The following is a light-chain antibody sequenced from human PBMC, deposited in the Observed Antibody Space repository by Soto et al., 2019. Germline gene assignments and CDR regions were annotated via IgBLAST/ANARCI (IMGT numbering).Light chain of an antibody. Sequence: EIVLTQAPGTLSSSPGERATLSCRASESVSSNYLDWYQQRPGQAPRLLIYAASNRARGIPDRFGGSGSGTDFALTVSRLELEDSAVYYCHQYGSAPWPFGQGTKV. CDR3: HQYGSAPWP. V-gene: IGKV3-20*01. CDR2: AAS. J-gene: IGKJ1*01. CDR1: ESVSSNY.